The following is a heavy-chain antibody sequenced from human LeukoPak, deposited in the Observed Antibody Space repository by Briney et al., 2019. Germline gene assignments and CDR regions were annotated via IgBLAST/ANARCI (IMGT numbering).Heavy chain of an antibody. D-gene: IGHD2-15*01. J-gene: IGHJ6*03. Sequence: PGGSLRLSCAASPFTFSTYEMTWVRQAPGKGLEWISYISSRGNFINYGDSVKGRFTISRDNAKNSLYLQMSSLRADDTAVYYCARVAHDPTSYYYYMDVWGKGTTVTVSS. CDR2: ISSRGNFI. CDR1: PFTFSTYE. CDR3: ARVAHDPTSYYYYMDV. V-gene: IGHV3-48*03.